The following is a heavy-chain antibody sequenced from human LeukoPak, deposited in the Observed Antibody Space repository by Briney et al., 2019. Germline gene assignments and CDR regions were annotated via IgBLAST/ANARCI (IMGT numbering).Heavy chain of an antibody. J-gene: IGHJ4*02. D-gene: IGHD6-13*01. CDR2: IIPILGIA. CDR3: ARDTIAAAGDDY. Sequence: SVKVSSKASGGTFSSYAISWVRQAPGQGLEWMGRIIPILGIANYAQKFQGRVTITADESTSTAYMELSSLRSEDTAVYYCARDTIAAAGDDYWGQGTLVTVSS. V-gene: IGHV1-69*04. CDR1: GGTFSSYA.